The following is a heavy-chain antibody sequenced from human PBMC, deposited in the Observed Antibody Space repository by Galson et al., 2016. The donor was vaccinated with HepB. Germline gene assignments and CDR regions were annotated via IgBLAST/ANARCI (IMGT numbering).Heavy chain of an antibody. CDR1: GYSFTSYG. Sequence: SVKVSCKASGYSFTSYGFSWVRQAPGQGLEWMGWISPYNGNTNYAQKLQGRVTMTTDTSTNTAHMELRSLRSDDTAVYFCARLAAGTMVGDYWGQGTLVTVSS. D-gene: IGHD6-25*01. CDR2: ISPYNGNT. CDR3: ARLAAGTMVGDY. J-gene: IGHJ4*02. V-gene: IGHV1-18*01.